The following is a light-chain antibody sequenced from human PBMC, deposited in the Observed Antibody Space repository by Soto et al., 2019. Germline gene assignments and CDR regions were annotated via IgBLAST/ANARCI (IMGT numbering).Light chain of an antibody. CDR2: GAS. V-gene: IGKV3-20*01. J-gene: IGKJ4*01. CDR3: QQYDSYPLT. CDR1: QSVSSSY. Sequence: EIVLTQSACTLSLSAGERATLSWRASQSVSSSYLAWYQQKNGQAPRLLIHGASTRATGVPGRFSGSVYGTEFNLTISSLQPEDFATYYCQQYDSYPLTFGGGTKVDIK.